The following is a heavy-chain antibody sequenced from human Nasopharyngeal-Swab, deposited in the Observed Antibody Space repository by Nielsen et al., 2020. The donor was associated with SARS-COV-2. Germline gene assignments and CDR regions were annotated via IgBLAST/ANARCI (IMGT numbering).Heavy chain of an antibody. CDR2: IWYGGSNK. CDR1: GFTFSSYG. Sequence: GESLKISCAASGFTFSSYGMHWVRQAPGKGLEWVAVIWYGGSNKYYADSVKGRFTISRDNSKNTLYLQMNSLRAEDTAVYYCARELAAAGTGGNWGQGTLVTVSS. D-gene: IGHD6-13*01. CDR3: ARELAAAGTGGN. J-gene: IGHJ4*02. V-gene: IGHV3-33*01.